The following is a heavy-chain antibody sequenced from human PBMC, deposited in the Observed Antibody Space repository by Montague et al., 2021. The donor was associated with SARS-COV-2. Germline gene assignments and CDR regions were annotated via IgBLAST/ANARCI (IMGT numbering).Heavy chain of an antibody. CDR2: IYISGTT. Sequence: TLSLTCTVSGGSISSGSYYWSWIRQPAGKGLEWIGRIYISGTTNYNPSPKSRVTISVDTSKNQFSLKLSSVTAADTAVYYCARGGGSGGQRANHFDYWGQGTLATVSS. CDR3: ARGGGSGGQRANHFDY. D-gene: IGHD2-15*01. J-gene: IGHJ4*02. V-gene: IGHV4-61*02. CDR1: GGSISSGSYY.